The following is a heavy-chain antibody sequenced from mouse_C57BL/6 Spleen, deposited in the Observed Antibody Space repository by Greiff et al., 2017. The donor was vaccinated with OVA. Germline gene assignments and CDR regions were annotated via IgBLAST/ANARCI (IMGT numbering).Heavy chain of an antibody. CDR3: ARSFYGSSYWYFDV. D-gene: IGHD1-1*01. CDR1: GYAFSSSW. V-gene: IGHV1-82*01. Sequence: LVEPGASVKISCKASGYAFSSSWMNWVKQRPGKGLEWIGRIYPGDGDTNYNGKFKGKATLTADKSSSTAYMQLSSLTSEDSAVYFCARSFYGSSYWYFDVWGTGTTVTVSS. CDR2: IYPGDGDT. J-gene: IGHJ1*03.